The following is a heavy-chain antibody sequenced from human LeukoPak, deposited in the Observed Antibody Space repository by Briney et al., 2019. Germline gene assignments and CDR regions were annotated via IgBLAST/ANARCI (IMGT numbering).Heavy chain of an antibody. CDR3: AYPYGSGSYRRYYYYGMDV. J-gene: IGHJ6*02. D-gene: IGHD3-10*01. CDR2: ISGTGGST. CDR1: GFTFSSYA. Sequence: GGSLRLSCAASGFTFSSYAMSWVRQAPGKGLEWVSAISGTGGSTYYADSVKGRFTISRDNSKNTLYLQMNSLRAEDTAVYYCAYPYGSGSYRRYYYYGMDVWGQGTTVTVSS. V-gene: IGHV3-23*01.